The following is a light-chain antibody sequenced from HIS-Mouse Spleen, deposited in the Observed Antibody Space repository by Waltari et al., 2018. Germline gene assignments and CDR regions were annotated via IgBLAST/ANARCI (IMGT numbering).Light chain of an antibody. CDR3: SSYTSSSTV. V-gene: IGLV2-18*02. J-gene: IGLJ1*01. CDR1: SSDVGSYNR. Sequence: QSALTQPPSVSGSPGQSVTISCTGTSSDVGSYNRVSWYQQPPGTAPKLMIYEVSNRPSGFRDRLSGSKSGNTASLTISGLQAEDEADYYCSSYTSSSTVFGTGTKVTVL. CDR2: EVS.